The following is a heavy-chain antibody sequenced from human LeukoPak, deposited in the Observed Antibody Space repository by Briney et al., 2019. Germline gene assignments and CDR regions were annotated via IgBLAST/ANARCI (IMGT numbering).Heavy chain of an antibody. CDR2: IYYGGST. D-gene: IGHD3-10*01. J-gene: IGHJ5*02. V-gene: IGHV4-39*01. Sequence: SETLSLTCTVSGGSISSSSYYWGWIRQPPGTGLEWIGSIYYGGSTYYNPSLKSRVTISVDTSKNQFSLKLSSVTAADTAVYYCARQYEVRGVIGLDPWGQGTLVTVSS. CDR1: GGSISSSSYY. CDR3: ARQYEVRGVIGLDP.